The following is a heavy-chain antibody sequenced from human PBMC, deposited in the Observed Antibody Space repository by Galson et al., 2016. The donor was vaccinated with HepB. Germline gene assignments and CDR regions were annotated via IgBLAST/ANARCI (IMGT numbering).Heavy chain of an antibody. CDR3: ARHGRNLLMCLAV. V-gene: IGHV4-61*02. CDR1: GASIDSDSYY. CDR2: IYPSGST. D-gene: IGHD2-15*01. J-gene: IGHJ6*02. Sequence: TLSLTCTVSGASIDSDSYYWSWIRQPAGRGLEWIGRIYPSGSTIYNPSLKSRVAISIDSSKNQFSLRLISVTVADTAAYYCARHGRNLLMCLAVWGQGSTVTVSS.